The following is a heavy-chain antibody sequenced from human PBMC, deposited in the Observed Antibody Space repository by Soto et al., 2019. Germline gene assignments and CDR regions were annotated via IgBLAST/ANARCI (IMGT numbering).Heavy chain of an antibody. D-gene: IGHD1-7*01. J-gene: IGHJ4*02. V-gene: IGHV4-4*02. CDR3: ASRDPGTSVDY. CDR2: IYRTGST. Sequence: GTLALTCAVSGGSFTSNNWWACVRQPPGQGLEWIGEIYRTGSTNYNPSLKSRVTISLDKSENQFSLKVTSLTAADTAVYYCASRDPGTSVDYWGQGTLVTVSS. CDR1: GGSFTSNNW.